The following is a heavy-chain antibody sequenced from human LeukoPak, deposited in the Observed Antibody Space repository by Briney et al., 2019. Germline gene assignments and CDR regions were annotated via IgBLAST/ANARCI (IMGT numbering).Heavy chain of an antibody. D-gene: IGHD3-10*01. CDR2: ISSSSTYI. CDR1: GFTFSSYS. CDR3: AKESFWYFDL. Sequence: GGSLRLSCVASGFTFSSYSMNWVRQAPGKGLGWVSSISSSSTYIYYADSVKGRFTISRDNAKNSLYLQMNSLRAEDTAVYYCAKESFWYFDLWGRGTLVTVSS. V-gene: IGHV3-21*01. J-gene: IGHJ2*01.